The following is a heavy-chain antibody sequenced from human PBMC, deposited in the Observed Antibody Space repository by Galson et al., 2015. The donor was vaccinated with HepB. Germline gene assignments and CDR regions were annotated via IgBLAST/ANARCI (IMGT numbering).Heavy chain of an antibody. D-gene: IGHD3-10*01. J-gene: IGHJ6*02. CDR2: KYHSGSA. V-gene: IGHV4-4*02. Sequence: SETLSLTCAVSGGSISSANWWTWVRQSPGKGLEWIGEKYHSGSANYNPSLTSRVTISVDKSTNHFSLRLTSVTAADTAVYYCARGLWLGESSYGMDVWGQGTTVTVSS. CDR1: GGSISSANW. CDR3: ARGLWLGESSYGMDV.